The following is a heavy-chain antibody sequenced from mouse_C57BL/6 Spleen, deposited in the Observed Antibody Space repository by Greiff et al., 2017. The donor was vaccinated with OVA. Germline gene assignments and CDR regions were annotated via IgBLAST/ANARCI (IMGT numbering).Heavy chain of an antibody. CDR2: IDPSDSYT. CDR3: ARSDYGSSYVYFDV. Sequence: VKLQQPGAELVMPGASVKLSCKASGYTFTSYWMHWVKQRPGQGLEWIGEIDPSDSYTNYNQKFKGKSTLTVDKSSSTAYMQLSSLTSEDSAVYYCARSDYGSSYVYFDVWGTGTTVTVSS. V-gene: IGHV1-69*01. J-gene: IGHJ1*03. CDR1: GYTFTSYW. D-gene: IGHD1-1*01.